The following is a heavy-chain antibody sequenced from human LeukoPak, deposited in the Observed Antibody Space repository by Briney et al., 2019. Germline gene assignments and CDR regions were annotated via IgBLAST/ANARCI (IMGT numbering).Heavy chain of an antibody. CDR1: KFTFSNYW. J-gene: IGHJ3*02. CDR3: ARATLNTRNAFDI. V-gene: IGHV3-74*01. D-gene: IGHD2-15*01. CDR2: IKSDGSTT. Sequence: PGGSLRLSCAASKFTFSNYWMHSVRQAPGKGLVWVSRIKSDGSTTYYAESVKGRFTISRDTAKNTLYLQMDSLRAEDTAVYYCARATLNTRNAFDIWGQGTMVTVSS.